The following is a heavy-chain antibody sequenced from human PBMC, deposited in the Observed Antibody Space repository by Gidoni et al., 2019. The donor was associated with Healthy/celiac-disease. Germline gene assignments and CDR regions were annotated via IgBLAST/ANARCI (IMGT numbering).Heavy chain of an antibody. Sequence: QVHLVPSGAEAQQPGASVKASCKVSGYTLTELSMHWVRQAPGKGLEWMGGFDPEDGETIYAQKCQGRVTMTEDTSTDTAYMELSSLRSEDTAVYYCATGYDYVWGSYETEYFQHWGQGTLVTVSS. J-gene: IGHJ1*01. CDR1: GYTLTELS. D-gene: IGHD3-16*01. CDR3: ATGYDYVWGSYETEYFQH. CDR2: FDPEDGET. V-gene: IGHV1-24*01.